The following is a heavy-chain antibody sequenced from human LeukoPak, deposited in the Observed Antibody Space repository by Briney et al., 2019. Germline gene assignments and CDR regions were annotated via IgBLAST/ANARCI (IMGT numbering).Heavy chain of an antibody. CDR2: ISTGSTYI. Sequence: PGATLRLSCAASGFTFSSYNMNWVRQAPGKGLEWVSSISTGSTYIYYADLVKGRFTISRDNTKNSLYLQMNSLRAEDTAVYYCTREGVDVFDIWGQGTMVTVSS. J-gene: IGHJ3*02. V-gene: IGHV3-21*01. D-gene: IGHD3-10*01. CDR3: TREGVDVFDI. CDR1: GFTFSSYN.